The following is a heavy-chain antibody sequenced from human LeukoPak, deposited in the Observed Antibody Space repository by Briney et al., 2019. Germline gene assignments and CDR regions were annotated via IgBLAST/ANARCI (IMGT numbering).Heavy chain of an antibody. CDR1: GGSISSYY. D-gene: IGHD3-10*01. CDR2: IYYSGST. Sequence: PSETLSLTCTVSGGSISSYYWSWIRQPPGKGLEWIGYIYYSGSTNYNPSLKSRVTISVDTSKNQFSLKLSSVTAADTAVYYCARKYYYGSGSYYKPAHFDYWGQGTLVTVSS. J-gene: IGHJ4*02. CDR3: ARKYYYGSGSYYKPAHFDY. V-gene: IGHV4-59*12.